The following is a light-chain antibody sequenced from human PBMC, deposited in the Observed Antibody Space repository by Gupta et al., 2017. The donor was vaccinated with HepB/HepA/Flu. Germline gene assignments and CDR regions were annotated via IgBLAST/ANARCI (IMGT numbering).Light chain of an antibody. J-gene: IGKJ4*01. V-gene: IGKV3-11*01. CDR3: QQRINWPLT. CDR1: QSVSRY. CDR2: DAS. Sequence: IVLPHPPVPLSLSPGERATLSCRASQSVSRYLAWYQQKPGQPPSLLVFDASNRATGVPARFSGSGSGTDFTLTISSLEPEDFAVYYCQQRINWPLTFGGGTRVEIK.